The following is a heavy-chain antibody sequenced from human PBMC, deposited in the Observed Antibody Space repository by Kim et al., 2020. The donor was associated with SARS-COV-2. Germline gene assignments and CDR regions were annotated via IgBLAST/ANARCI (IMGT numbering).Heavy chain of an antibody. CDR1: GGSISSSRHY. Sequence: SETLSLTCTVSGGSISSSRHYWAWIRQPPGQGLEWIGSIYYTWTTDYNPSLKSRVTISLDTSKNEFSLKLYSVTAADTAVYYCVAYQYETTYDFWCQGNL. V-gene: IGHV4-39*01. D-gene: IGHD1-1*01. CDR2: IYYTWTT. J-gene: IGHJ4*02. CDR3: VAYQYETTYDF.